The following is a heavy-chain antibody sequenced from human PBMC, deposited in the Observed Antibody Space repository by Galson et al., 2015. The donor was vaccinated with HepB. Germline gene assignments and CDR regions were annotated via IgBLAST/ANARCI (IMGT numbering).Heavy chain of an antibody. V-gene: IGHV3-15*05. CDR1: GFTFRDAW. D-gene: IGHD4-17*01. CDR3: IADSPGVYGDYCFDY. J-gene: IGHJ4*02. Sequence: SLRLSCAASGFTFRDAWMSWVRQAPGKGLEWVGLIRSKAVGGAIDYAAPVKGRFTVSRDDSKNTLYLEMNTLRTEDTAVYYCIADSPGVYGDYCFDYWGQGTLVTVSS. CDR2: IRSKAVGGAI.